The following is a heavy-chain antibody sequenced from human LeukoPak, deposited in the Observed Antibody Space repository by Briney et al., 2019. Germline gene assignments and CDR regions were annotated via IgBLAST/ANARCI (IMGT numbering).Heavy chain of an antibody. Sequence: SETLSLTCTVSGGSISSYYWSWIRQPPGKGLEWIGYIYYSGSTNYNPSLKSRVTISVDTSKNQFSLKLSSVTAADTAVYYCARSPPYCSSTSRYEHWFDPWGQGTLVTVSS. D-gene: IGHD2-2*01. V-gene: IGHV4-59*01. CDR3: ARSPPYCSSTSRYEHWFDP. J-gene: IGHJ5*02. CDR2: IYYSGST. CDR1: GGSISSYY.